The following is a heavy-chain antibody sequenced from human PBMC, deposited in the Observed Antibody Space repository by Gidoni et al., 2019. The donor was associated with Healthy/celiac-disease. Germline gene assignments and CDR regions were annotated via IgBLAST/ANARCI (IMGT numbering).Heavy chain of an antibody. CDR1: GLTFDDYA. CDR2: ISWNSGSI. J-gene: IGHJ4*02. D-gene: IGHD5-12*01. Sequence: EVQLVESGGGLVQPGRSLRLSCAASGLTFDDYAMHWVRQAPGKGLEWVSGISWNSGSIGYADSVKGRFTISRDNAKNSLYLQMNSLRAEDTALYYCAKDNEGDIAGGFDYWGQGTLVTVSS. CDR3: AKDNEGDIAGGFDY. V-gene: IGHV3-9*01.